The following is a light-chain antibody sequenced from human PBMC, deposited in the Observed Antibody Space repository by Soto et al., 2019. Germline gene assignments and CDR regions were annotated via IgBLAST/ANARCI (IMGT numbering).Light chain of an antibody. Sequence: QSALTQPASVSGSPGQSITISCTGTSSDVGSYNLVSWYQQHPGKAPKLMIYEVSKRPSGVSNRFSGSKSGNTASLTISGLQAEYEAAYYCCSYAGSSTHFVFGTGTKVTVL. J-gene: IGLJ1*01. CDR2: EVS. CDR3: CSYAGSSTHFV. V-gene: IGLV2-23*02. CDR1: SSDVGSYNL.